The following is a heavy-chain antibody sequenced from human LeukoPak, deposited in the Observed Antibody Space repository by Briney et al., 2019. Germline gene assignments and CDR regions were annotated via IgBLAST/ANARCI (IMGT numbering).Heavy chain of an antibody. CDR2: IYYSGST. Sequence: SETLSLTCTVSGGSISSYYWSWIQQPPGKGLEWIGYIYYSGSTNYNPSLKSRVTISVDTSKNQFSLKLSSVTAADTAVYYCARVHLNNWNYVWFDPWGQGTLVTVSS. CDR1: GGSISSYY. V-gene: IGHV4-59*01. D-gene: IGHD1-7*01. CDR3: ARVHLNNWNYVWFDP. J-gene: IGHJ5*02.